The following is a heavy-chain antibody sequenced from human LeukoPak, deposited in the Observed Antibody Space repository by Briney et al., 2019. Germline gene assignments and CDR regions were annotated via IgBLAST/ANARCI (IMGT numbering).Heavy chain of an antibody. J-gene: IGHJ3*02. Sequence: ASVKVSCKASGYTFTSYYMHWVRQAPGQGLEWMGWINPNSGGTNYAQKFQGRVTMTRDTSISTAYMELSRLRSDDTAVYYCARMRYVYSSSWYRDAFDIWGQGTMVTVSS. CDR2: INPNSGGT. D-gene: IGHD6-13*01. V-gene: IGHV1-2*02. CDR1: GYTFTSYY. CDR3: ARMRYVYSSSWYRDAFDI.